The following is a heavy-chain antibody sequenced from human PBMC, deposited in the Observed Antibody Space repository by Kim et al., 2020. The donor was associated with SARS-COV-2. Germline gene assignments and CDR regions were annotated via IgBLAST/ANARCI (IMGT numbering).Heavy chain of an antibody. D-gene: IGHD1-7*01. Sequence: SVKVSCKASGGTFSSYAISWVRQAPGQGLEWMGRIIPILGIANYAQKFQGKVTITADKSTSTAYMELSSLRSEDTAVYYCARASNLNYDYWGQGTLVTV. CDR2: IIPILGIA. V-gene: IGHV1-69*04. CDR1: GGTFSSYA. J-gene: IGHJ4*02. CDR3: ARASNLNYDY.